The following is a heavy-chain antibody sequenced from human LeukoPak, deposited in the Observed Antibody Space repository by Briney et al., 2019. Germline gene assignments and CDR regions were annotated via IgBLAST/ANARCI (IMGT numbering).Heavy chain of an antibody. CDR1: GGLISISTYY. CDR3: ARGRRVPTTSSSWHTLSF. Sequence: PSETLSLTCTVSGGLISISTYYWGWIRQPPGKGLEWIGSIYHSGTTHYNPSLKSRVTISVDTSKNQFSLKLSSVTAADTAVYYCARGRRVPTTSSSWHTLSFWGQGTLVTVSS. D-gene: IGHD6-13*01. V-gene: IGHV4-39*07. CDR2: IYHSGTT. J-gene: IGHJ4*02.